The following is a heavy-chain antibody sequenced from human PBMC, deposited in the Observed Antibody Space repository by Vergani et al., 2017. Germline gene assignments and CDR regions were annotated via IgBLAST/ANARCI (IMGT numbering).Heavy chain of an antibody. Sequence: QVQLQESGPGLVKPSETLSLTCAVSGYSISSGYYWGWIRQPPGKGLEWIGSIYHSGRTYYNPSLKSRVTISVDTSKNQFSLKLSSVTAADTAVYYCAKIAYDLWSGAYYYYMDVWGKGTTVTVSS. CDR2: IYHSGRT. CDR1: GYSISSGYY. CDR3: AKIAYDLWSGAYYYYMDV. V-gene: IGHV4-38-2*01. D-gene: IGHD3-3*01. J-gene: IGHJ6*03.